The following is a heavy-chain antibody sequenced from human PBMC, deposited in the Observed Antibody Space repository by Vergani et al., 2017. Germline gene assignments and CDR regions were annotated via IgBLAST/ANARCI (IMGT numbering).Heavy chain of an antibody. V-gene: IGHV4-38-2*01. CDR1: GYSISSGYY. CDR3: ARGPAAEEYYYYYYMDV. D-gene: IGHD6-13*01. J-gene: IGHJ6*03. CDR2: INHSGST. Sequence: QVQLQESGPGLVKPSETLSLTCAVSGYSISSGYYWGWIRQPPGKGLEWIGEINHSGSTNYNPSLKSRVTISVDTSKNQFSLKLSSVTAADTAVYYCARGPAAEEYYYYYYMDVWGKGTTVTVSS.